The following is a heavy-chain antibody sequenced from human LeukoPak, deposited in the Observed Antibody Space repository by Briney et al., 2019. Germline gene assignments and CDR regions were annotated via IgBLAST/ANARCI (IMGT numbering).Heavy chain of an antibody. CDR3: ARVDTEAYCSGGSCYYYYYYYMDV. CDR1: GFTFSSYA. D-gene: IGHD2-15*01. CDR2: ISGSGGST. Sequence: GGSLRLSCAASGFTFSSYAMSWVRQAPGKGVEWVSAISGSGGSTYYADSVKGRFTISRDNSKNTLYLQMNSLRAEDTAVYYCARVDTEAYCSGGSCYYYYYYYMDVWGKGTTVTVSS. J-gene: IGHJ6*03. V-gene: IGHV3-23*01.